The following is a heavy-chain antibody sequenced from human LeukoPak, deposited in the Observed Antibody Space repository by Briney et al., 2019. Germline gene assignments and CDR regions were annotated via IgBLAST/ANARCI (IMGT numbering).Heavy chain of an antibody. CDR3: ARGGSSGWYRDYFDY. V-gene: IGHV4-34*01. D-gene: IGHD6-19*01. CDR1: AGSFSGYY. J-gene: IGHJ4*02. CDR2: INHSGST. Sequence: SETLSPTCAVYAGSFSGYYWSWIRQPPGKGLEWIGEINHSGSTNYNPSIKSRATISVDTSKNQFSLKLSSVTAADTAVYYCARGGSSGWYRDYFDYWGQGTLVTVSS.